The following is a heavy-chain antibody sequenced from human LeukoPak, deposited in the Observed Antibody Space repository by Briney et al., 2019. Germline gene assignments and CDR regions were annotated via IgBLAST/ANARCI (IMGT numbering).Heavy chain of an antibody. D-gene: IGHD6-6*01. J-gene: IGHJ4*02. CDR2: ISSDGSKN. CDR3: ARDGGGIAARPPGDY. V-gene: IGHV3-30*03. Sequence: PGGSLRLSCAASGFTFTNYAMHWVRQTPGKGLEWVALISSDGSKNIYADPVKGRFTVSRDNSKNTLYLQMNSLRAEDTAVYYCARDGGGIAARPPGDYWGQGTLVTVSS. CDR1: GFTFTNYA.